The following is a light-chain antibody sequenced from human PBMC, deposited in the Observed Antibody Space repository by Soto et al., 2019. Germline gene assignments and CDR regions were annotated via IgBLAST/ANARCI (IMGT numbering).Light chain of an antibody. CDR1: QSVSGN. Sequence: EIVMTQSPATLSVSPGESATLSCRASQSVSGNLAWYQQKPGQAPRLLIYGASTRATGIPARFSGSGSGTEFTRTISSLQSEDFAVYYWQQYKNWLITFGQGTRLEIK. CDR2: GAS. CDR3: QQYKNWLIT. J-gene: IGKJ5*01. V-gene: IGKV3-15*01.